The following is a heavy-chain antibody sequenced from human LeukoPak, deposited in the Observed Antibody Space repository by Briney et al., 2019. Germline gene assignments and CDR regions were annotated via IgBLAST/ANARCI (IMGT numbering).Heavy chain of an antibody. CDR1: GGSISSYY. CDR2: IYYSGST. V-gene: IGHV4-59*01. Sequence: SETLSLTCTVSGGSISSYYWSWIQQPPGKGLEWIGYIYYSGSTNYNTSLKSRVTISGVTSKNQFSLKLSSVTAADTAVYYCARGPGGYYDILTGSNWFDPWGQGTLVTVSS. D-gene: IGHD3-9*01. CDR3: ARGPGGYYDILTGSNWFDP. J-gene: IGHJ5*02.